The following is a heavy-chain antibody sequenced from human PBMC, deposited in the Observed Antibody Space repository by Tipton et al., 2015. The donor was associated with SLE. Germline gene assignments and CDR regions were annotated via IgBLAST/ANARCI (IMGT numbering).Heavy chain of an antibody. V-gene: IGHV3-30*04. CDR1: EFTFSIYA. CDR2: ISNDGSNK. CDR3: ARIDYSAYCSSDNCYAADY. Sequence: SLRLSCVASEFTFSIYAMHWVRQAPGKGLEWVAVISNDGSNKYYADFVKGRFTASRDNSKNTLYLQLNSVRAEDTAVYHCARIDYSAYCSSDNCYAADYWGQGTLVIVSS. D-gene: IGHD2-2*01. J-gene: IGHJ4*02.